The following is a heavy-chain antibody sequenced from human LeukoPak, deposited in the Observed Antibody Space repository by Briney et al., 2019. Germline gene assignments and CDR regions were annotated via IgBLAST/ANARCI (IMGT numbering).Heavy chain of an antibody. CDR3: GRKDGYYCGWGFLFDY. CDR2: IYYSGST. J-gene: IGHJ4*02. CDR1: GGSISSSSYY. Sequence: SETLSLTCTVSGGSISSSSYYWGWIRQPPGKGLEWIGSIYYSGSTYYNPSLKSRVTISVDTSKNQFSLKLSSVTAADTAVYYCGRKDGYYCGWGFLFDYWGQGTLVTFSS. D-gene: IGHD3-10*01. V-gene: IGHV4-39*01.